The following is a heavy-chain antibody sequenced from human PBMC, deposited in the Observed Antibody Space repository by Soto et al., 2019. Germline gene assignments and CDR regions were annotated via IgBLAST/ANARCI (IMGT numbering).Heavy chain of an antibody. Sequence: SETLSLTCAVYGGTFSGYYWSWIRQPPGKGLEWIGEINHSGSTNYNPSLKSRVTISVDTSRNQFSLKLSSVTAADTAVYYCARGDYDFWSGYLRTHFDYWGQGILVTVSS. CDR1: GGTFSGYY. J-gene: IGHJ4*02. CDR3: ARGDYDFWSGYLRTHFDY. CDR2: INHSGST. D-gene: IGHD3-3*01. V-gene: IGHV4-34*01.